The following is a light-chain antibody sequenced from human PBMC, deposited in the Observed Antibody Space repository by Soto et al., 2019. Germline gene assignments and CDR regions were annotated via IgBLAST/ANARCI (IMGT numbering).Light chain of an antibody. CDR3: QQRTKWRLT. V-gene: IGKV3-11*01. J-gene: IGKJ4*01. Sequence: EIVLTQSPATLSLSPGERATLSCRASQSVNSHLTWYQQKPGQAPRLLIYDASNRATGIPARFSGSGSGTDFTLTISSLEPEDFAIYFCQQRTKWRLTFGGGTKVEIK. CDR2: DAS. CDR1: QSVNSH.